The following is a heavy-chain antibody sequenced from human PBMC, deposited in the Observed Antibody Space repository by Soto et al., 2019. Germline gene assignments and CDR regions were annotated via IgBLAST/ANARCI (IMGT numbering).Heavy chain of an antibody. J-gene: IGHJ6*02. CDR1: GGTFSSYA. CDR3: ARDTGIAAAGTGYYYYGMDV. V-gene: IGHV1-69*01. Sequence: QVQLVQSGAEVKKPGSSVKVSCKASGGTFSSYAISWVRQAPGQGLEWMGGIIPIFGTANYAQKFQGRVTITADESTSTAYMELSSLRSEDTAVYYCARDTGIAAAGTGYYYYGMDVWGRGTTVTVSS. D-gene: IGHD6-13*01. CDR2: IIPIFGTA.